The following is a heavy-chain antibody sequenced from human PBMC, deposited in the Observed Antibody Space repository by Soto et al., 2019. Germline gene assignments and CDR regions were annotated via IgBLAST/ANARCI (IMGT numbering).Heavy chain of an antibody. Sequence: QVQLQESGPGLVKPSGTLSLTCAVSSGSISSSNWWSWVRQPPGKGLEWIGEIYHSGSTNYNPSLKGRVTISVDKSKNQFSLKLSSVTAADTAVYYCGGGVDGSGSYHYWGQGTLVTVSS. CDR1: SGSISSSNW. V-gene: IGHV4-4*02. D-gene: IGHD3-10*01. CDR3: GGGVDGSGSYHY. J-gene: IGHJ4*02. CDR2: IYHSGST.